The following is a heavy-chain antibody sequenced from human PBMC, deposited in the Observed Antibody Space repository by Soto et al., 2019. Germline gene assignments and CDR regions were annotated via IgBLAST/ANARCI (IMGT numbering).Heavy chain of an antibody. V-gene: IGHV3-30-3*01. CDR1: GFTFSSYA. D-gene: IGHD6-6*01. CDR2: ISYDGSNK. CDR3: ARDRPLYPPNTSFIAARTYYYYYGMDV. Sequence: GGSLRLSCAASGFTFSSYAMHWVRQAPGKGLEWVAVISYDGSNKYYADSVKGRFTISRDNSKNTLYLQMNSLRAEDTAVYYCARDRPLYPPNTSFIAARTYYYYYGMDVWGQGTTVTVSS. J-gene: IGHJ6*02.